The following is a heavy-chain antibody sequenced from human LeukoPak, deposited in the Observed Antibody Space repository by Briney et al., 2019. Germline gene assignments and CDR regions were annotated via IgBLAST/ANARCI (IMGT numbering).Heavy chain of an antibody. CDR1: GGSISSGDYY. CDR3: AREVASPGGCDY. CDR2: IYYSGST. Sequence: SQTLSLTCTDSGGSISSGDYYWSWIRQPPGKGLEWIGYIYYSGSTYYNPSLKSRVTISVDTSKNQFSLKLSSVTAADTAVYYCAREVASPGGCDYWGQGTLVTVSS. J-gene: IGHJ4*02. V-gene: IGHV4-30-4*01. D-gene: IGHD1-14*01.